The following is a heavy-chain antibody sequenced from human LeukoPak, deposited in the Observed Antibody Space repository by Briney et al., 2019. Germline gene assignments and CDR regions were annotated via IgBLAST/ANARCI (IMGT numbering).Heavy chain of an antibody. J-gene: IGHJ4*02. CDR1: GGSISSSNW. CDR2: IYHSGST. CDR3: ARNGYSYALYYFDY. Sequence: PSGTLSLTCAVSGGSISSSNWWSWVRQPPGKGLEWIGEIYHSGSTNYNPSLKSRVTISVDKSKNQFSPKLSSVTAADTAVYYCARNGYSYALYYFDYWGQGTLVTVSS. D-gene: IGHD5-18*01. V-gene: IGHV4-4*02.